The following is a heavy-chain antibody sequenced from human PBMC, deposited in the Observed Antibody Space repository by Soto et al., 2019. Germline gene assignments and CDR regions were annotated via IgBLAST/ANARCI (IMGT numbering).Heavy chain of an antibody. Sequence: EVQLVQSGAEVKKAGESLKISCKASGYTFTNYWIGWVRQKPGKGLEWMGIIYPGDSETNYSPSFQGQVTMSADKSINTVYLQWSSLRASGTAMYDCARLGHQIIEGGIMALSGPDTWGQGTLVTVSS. D-gene: IGHD3-16*01. V-gene: IGHV5-51*01. CDR2: IYPGDSET. CDR3: ARLGHQIIEGGIMALSGPDT. J-gene: IGHJ5*02. CDR1: GYTFTNYW.